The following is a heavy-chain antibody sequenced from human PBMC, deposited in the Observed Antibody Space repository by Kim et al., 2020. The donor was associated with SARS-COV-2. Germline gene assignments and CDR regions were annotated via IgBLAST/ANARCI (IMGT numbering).Heavy chain of an antibody. Sequence: SETLSLTCTVSGGSISSYYWSWIRQPPGKGLEWIGYIYYSGSTNYNPSLKSRVTISVDTSKNQFSLKLSSVTAADTAVYYCARGVGDSGSHNDYWGQGTLVTVSS. CDR3: ARGVGDSGSHNDY. J-gene: IGHJ4*02. V-gene: IGHV4-59*13. D-gene: IGHD1-26*01. CDR1: GGSISSYY. CDR2: IYYSGST.